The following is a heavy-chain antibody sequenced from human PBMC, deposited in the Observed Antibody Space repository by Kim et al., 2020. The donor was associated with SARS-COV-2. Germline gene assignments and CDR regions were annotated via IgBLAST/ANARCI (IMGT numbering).Heavy chain of an antibody. V-gene: IGHV4-30-4*01. CDR3: ARAEVPAAIGWFDP. J-gene: IGHJ5*02. CDR2: IYYSGST. Sequence: SETLSLTCTVSGGSISSGDYYWSWIRQPPGKGLEWIGYIYYSGSTYYNPSLKSRVTISVDTSKNQFSLKLSSVTAADTAVYYCARAEVPAAIGWFDPWGQGTLVTVSS. D-gene: IGHD2-2*02. CDR1: GGSISSGDYY.